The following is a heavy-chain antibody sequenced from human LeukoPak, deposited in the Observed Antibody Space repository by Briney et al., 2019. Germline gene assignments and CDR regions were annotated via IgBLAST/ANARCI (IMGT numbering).Heavy chain of an antibody. Sequence: PSETLSLTCAVYGGSFSGYYWSWLRQPPGKGLEWIGEINHSGSTNYNPSLKSRVTISVDTSKNQFSLKLSSVTAADTAVYYCARRPGWHGYSSGWGYYYYMDVWGKGTTVTISS. D-gene: IGHD6-19*01. V-gene: IGHV4-34*01. CDR3: ARRPGWHGYSSGWGYYYYMDV. J-gene: IGHJ6*03. CDR2: INHSGST. CDR1: GGSFSGYY.